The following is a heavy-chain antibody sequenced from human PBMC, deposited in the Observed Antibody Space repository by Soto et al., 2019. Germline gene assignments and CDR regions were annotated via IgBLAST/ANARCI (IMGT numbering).Heavy chain of an antibody. Sequence: ASVKVSCKASGYTFTSYYMHWVRQAPGQGLEWMGIINPSGGSTSYAQKFQGRVTMTRDTSTSTASLELSSLRSDDTAVYYCAREGRGKKAGYNGLVSLGYWGQGTLVTVSS. J-gene: IGHJ4*02. CDR2: INPSGGST. V-gene: IGHV1-46*01. CDR3: AREGRGKKAGYNGLVSLGY. D-gene: IGHD2-2*02. CDR1: GYTFTSYY.